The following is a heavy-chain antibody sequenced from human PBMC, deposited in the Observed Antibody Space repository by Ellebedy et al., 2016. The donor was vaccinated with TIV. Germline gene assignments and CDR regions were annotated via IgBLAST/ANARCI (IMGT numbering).Heavy chain of an antibody. V-gene: IGHV3-30*18. CDR1: GFTFSSYA. CDR3: AKDFGNSSGWDFDY. D-gene: IGHD6-19*01. CDR2: ISYDGSNK. Sequence: GESLKISXAASGFTFSSYAMSWVRQAPGKGLEWVAVISYDGSNKYYADSVKGRFTISRDNSKNTLYLQMNSLRAEDTAVYYCAKDFGNSSGWDFDYWGQGTLVTVSS. J-gene: IGHJ4*02.